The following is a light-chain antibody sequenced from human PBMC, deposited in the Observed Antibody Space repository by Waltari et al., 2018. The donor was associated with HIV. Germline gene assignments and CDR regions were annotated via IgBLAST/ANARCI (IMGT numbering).Light chain of an antibody. CDR1: QSISNY. J-gene: IGKJ1*01. V-gene: IGKV1-39*01. Sequence: DIQMTQSPSSLSASVGDRVTITCRASQSISNYLNWYQQKPGKAPNILIYAAVKLQSGVPSRFSGSGSGTDFTLTISSLQPEDFATYSCQQSYSTPWTFGQGTKVEIK. CDR3: QQSYSTPWT. CDR2: AAV.